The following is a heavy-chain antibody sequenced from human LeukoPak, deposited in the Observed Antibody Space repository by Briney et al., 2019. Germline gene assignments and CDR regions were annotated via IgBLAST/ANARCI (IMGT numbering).Heavy chain of an antibody. D-gene: IGHD3-10*01. CDR2: ISAYNGNT. CDR3: SRAHYYGSGSYYSPDYYYYMDV. V-gene: IGHV1-18*01. J-gene: IGHJ6*03. CDR1: GYSFTSFG. Sequence: ASVTVSCKAFGYSFTSFGFTWVRQTPGQGLEWMGWISAYNGNTNYAQKLQGRVTMTTDTSTSTAYMELRSLRSDGTAVYYCSRAHYYGSGSYYSPDYYYYMDVWGKGTTVTVSS.